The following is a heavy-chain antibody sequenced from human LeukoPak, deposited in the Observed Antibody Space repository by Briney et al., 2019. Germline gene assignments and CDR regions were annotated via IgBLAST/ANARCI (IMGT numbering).Heavy chain of an antibody. J-gene: IGHJ5*02. CDR1: GGSIGSHY. Sequence: SETLSLTCTVSGGSIGSHYWSWIRQPPGKGLEWIGYIYYSGSTNYNPSLKSRVTISVDTSKNQFSLKLSSVTAADTAVYYCARIPDYYDSSGYYGWFDPWGQGTLVTVSS. V-gene: IGHV4-59*11. CDR3: ARIPDYYDSSGYYGWFDP. D-gene: IGHD3-22*01. CDR2: IYYSGST.